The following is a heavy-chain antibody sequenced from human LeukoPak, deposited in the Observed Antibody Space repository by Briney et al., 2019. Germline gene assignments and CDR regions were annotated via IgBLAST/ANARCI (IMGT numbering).Heavy chain of an antibody. CDR1: GFIFSTYW. Sequence: PGGSLRLSCTGSGFIFSTYWMHWVRQAPGKGLVWVSRIKTDGSTKYYADSVKGRFTISRDNSKNTLYLQMNSLRAEDTAVYYCAKSTTSSSGWYVGDYWGQGTLVTVSS. D-gene: IGHD6-19*01. CDR2: IKTDGSTK. J-gene: IGHJ4*02. V-gene: IGHV3-74*01. CDR3: AKSTTSSSGWYVGDY.